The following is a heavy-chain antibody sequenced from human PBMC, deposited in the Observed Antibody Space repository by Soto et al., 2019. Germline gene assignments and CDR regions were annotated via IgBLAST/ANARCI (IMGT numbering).Heavy chain of an antibody. CDR3: ARGSSIAGLYYGMDV. D-gene: IGHD6-6*01. Sequence: PSATLSLTCTVSGGSISSYYWSWIRQPPGKGLEWIGYIYYSGITDYNPSLKSRVTISVDTSKSQFSLKLSSVTAADTAVYYCARGSSIAGLYYGMDVWGQGTTVTVSS. CDR2: IYYSGIT. CDR1: GGSISSYY. V-gene: IGHV4-59*01. J-gene: IGHJ6*02.